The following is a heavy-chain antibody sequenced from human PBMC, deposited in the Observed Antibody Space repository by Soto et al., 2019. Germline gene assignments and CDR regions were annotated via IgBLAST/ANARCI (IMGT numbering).Heavy chain of an antibody. Sequence: QVQLVESGGGVVQPGRSLRLSCAASGFTFSSYGMHWVRQAPGKGLEWVAVISYDGSNKYYADSVKGRFTISRDNSKNTLYLQMNSLRAEDTAVYYCAKGGWGGWHRGPLFDYCGQGTLVTVSS. CDR3: AKGGWGGWHRGPLFDY. CDR1: GFTFSSYG. D-gene: IGHD6-19*01. V-gene: IGHV3-30*18. CDR2: ISYDGSNK. J-gene: IGHJ4*02.